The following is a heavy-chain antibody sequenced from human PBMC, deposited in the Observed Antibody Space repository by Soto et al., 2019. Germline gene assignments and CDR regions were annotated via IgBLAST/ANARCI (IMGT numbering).Heavy chain of an antibody. J-gene: IGHJ3*02. CDR1: GFTFSSYG. Sequence: PGGSLRLSCAASGFTFSSYGMHWVRQAPGKGLEWVAVISYDGSNKYYADSVKGRFTISRDNSKNTLYLQMNSLRAEDTAVYYCAKAGIVGATTGAFDIWGQGTMVTVS. CDR2: ISYDGSNK. D-gene: IGHD1-26*01. CDR3: AKAGIVGATTGAFDI. V-gene: IGHV3-30*18.